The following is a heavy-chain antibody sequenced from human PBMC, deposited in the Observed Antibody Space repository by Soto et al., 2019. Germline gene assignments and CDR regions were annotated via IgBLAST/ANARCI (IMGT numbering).Heavy chain of an antibody. CDR2: ITPIFGTT. CDR1: GVTFTTHE. J-gene: IGHJ4*02. CDR3: ARDQYRHGSGTYYVTGWDH. Sequence: QVQLVQSGAEVRKTGSSVKVSCRAYGVTFTTHEFSWVRQAPGQGPEWMGGITPIFGTTKYAPKFQSRVTITADESTSTVYMELRILRSDDTAVYYCARDQYRHGSGTYYVTGWDHWGQGTLVTVSS. D-gene: IGHD3-10*01. V-gene: IGHV1-69*01.